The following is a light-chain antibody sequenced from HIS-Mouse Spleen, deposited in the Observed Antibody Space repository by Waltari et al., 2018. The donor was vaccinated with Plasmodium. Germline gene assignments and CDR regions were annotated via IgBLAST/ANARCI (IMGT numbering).Light chain of an antibody. V-gene: IGLV2-23*01. Sequence: QSALTQPASVSGSPGQSITITCTGTSSDVGSYNLVSWYQQHPGKAPKLMSYEGSNRPSGVSNRVSGFKSGNTASLTISVLQAEDEADYYCCSYAGSSTFVVFGGGTKLTVL. CDR3: CSYAGSSTFVV. J-gene: IGLJ2*01. CDR2: EGS. CDR1: SSDVGSYNL.